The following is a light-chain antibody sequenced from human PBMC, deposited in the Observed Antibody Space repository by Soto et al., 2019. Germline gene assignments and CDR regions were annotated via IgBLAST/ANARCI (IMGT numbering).Light chain of an antibody. CDR3: QQYHTDWT. J-gene: IGKJ1*01. CDR2: AAS. CDR1: ESIDNW. Sequence: DIQVTQSPSTLSASVGETVTITCRASESIDNWLAWYQQKPGKAPKLLIFAASTLVRGVPSRFSGRGSGTEFTLTISSLQADDYATFYCQQYHTDWTFGQGTKV. V-gene: IGKV1-5*01.